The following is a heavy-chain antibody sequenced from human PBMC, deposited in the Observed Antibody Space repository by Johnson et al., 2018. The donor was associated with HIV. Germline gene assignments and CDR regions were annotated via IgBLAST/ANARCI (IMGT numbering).Heavy chain of an antibody. J-gene: IGHJ3*02. V-gene: IGHV3-30*02. CDR1: GFTFSSYG. D-gene: IGHD5-24*01. Sequence: QVQLVESGGGVVQPGGSLRLSCAASGFTFSSYGMHWVRQAPGKGLGWVAFIRYDGNNKYYAESVKGRFTISRDNSKNMLYLEMKSLRAEDTAVYYCAKDTRGSRDGYNRDDAFDIWGQGTMGTVSS. CDR2: IRYDGNNK. CDR3: AKDTRGSRDGYNRDDAFDI.